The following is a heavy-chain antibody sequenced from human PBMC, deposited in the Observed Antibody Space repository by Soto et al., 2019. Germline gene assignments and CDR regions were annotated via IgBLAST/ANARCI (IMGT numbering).Heavy chain of an antibody. CDR1: GDSVSSNSAA. Sequence: QSQTLSLTCAISGDSVSSNSAAWNWIRQSPSRGLEWLVRTYYRSKWYNDYAVSVKSRITINPDTSKNQFSRQLNSVTPEDTAVYYCARDRNTIFGVGNWFDPWGQGTLVTVSS. CDR3: ARDRNTIFGVGNWFDP. J-gene: IGHJ5*02. D-gene: IGHD3-3*01. V-gene: IGHV6-1*01. CDR2: TYYRSKWYN.